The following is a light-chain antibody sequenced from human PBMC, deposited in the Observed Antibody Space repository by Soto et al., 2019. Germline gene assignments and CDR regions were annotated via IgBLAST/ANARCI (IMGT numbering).Light chain of an antibody. CDR1: QTVFHSSYNKDF. Sequence: DIVMTQSPDSLTVSLGERATINCKSSQTVFHSSYNKDFVAWYQQKPGQPPKLLFYWASTRESGVPARFSGGGSGTDFFLTISSLQPEDVAVYYCQQYYSSVTFGQGTKLEIK. CDR3: QQYYSSVT. J-gene: IGKJ2*01. CDR2: WAS. V-gene: IGKV4-1*01.